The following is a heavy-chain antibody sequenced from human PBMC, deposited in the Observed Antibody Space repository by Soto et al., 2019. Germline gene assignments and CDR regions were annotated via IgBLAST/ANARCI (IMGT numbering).Heavy chain of an antibody. J-gene: IGHJ2*01. V-gene: IGHV3-33*01. CDR1: GFTFSSYG. Sequence: QVQLVASGGGVVQPGRSLRLSCAASGFTFSSYGMHWVRHAPGKGLEWVAVIWYDGSNKYYADSVKGRCTISSDNSKNTLYLQMNSLRAEYTAVYYCARVGVGSDNWYFDLWGRGTLVTVSS. D-gene: IGHD1-26*01. CDR2: IWYDGSNK. CDR3: ARVGVGSDNWYFDL.